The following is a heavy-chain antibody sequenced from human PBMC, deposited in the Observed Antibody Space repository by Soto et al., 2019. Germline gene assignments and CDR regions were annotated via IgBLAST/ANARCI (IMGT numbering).Heavy chain of an antibody. CDR1: GGSISSYY. CDR2: IYYSGST. V-gene: IGHV4-59*01. Sequence: WETLSLTCTVSGGSISSYYWSWIRQPPGKGLEWIGYIYYSGSTNYNPSLKSRVTISVDTSKNEFSLKLHSVTAADTAVYYCARFSGWYSAFDYWGQGTPVTVSS. CDR3: ARFSGWYSAFDY. J-gene: IGHJ4*02. D-gene: IGHD6-19*01.